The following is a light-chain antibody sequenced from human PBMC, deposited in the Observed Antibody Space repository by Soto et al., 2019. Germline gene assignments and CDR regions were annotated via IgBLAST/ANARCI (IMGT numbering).Light chain of an antibody. J-gene: IGKJ1*01. Sequence: DIQKTQSPSSLSTSVGDRVTITCRASQSISNYLNWYQQKPGKAPKLLIYAASSMQSGVPSRFSGSGSETDFTLTISSLQPDDSATYYCQQSFSPLWTFDQGTKVEV. CDR2: AAS. V-gene: IGKV1-39*01. CDR3: QQSFSPLWT. CDR1: QSISNY.